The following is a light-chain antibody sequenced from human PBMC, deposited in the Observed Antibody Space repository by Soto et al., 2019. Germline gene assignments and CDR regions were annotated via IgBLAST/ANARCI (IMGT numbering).Light chain of an antibody. CDR1: QGIRND. J-gene: IGKJ2*01. Sequence: IQMTHSPSSLSASVGDRVTITCRASQGIRNDLGWYQQKPGKAPKLLIYAASFLQSGVPSRFSGSGSGTDFTLTISSLQPEDFATYYCQQSYSTLMYTFGQGTKVDI. CDR3: QQSYSTLMYT. V-gene: IGKV1-39*01. CDR2: AAS.